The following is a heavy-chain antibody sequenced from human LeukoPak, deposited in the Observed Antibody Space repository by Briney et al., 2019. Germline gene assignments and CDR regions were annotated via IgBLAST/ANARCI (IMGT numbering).Heavy chain of an antibody. V-gene: IGHV3-23*01. CDR1: GFTFSSYA. Sequence: GGSLRLSCAASGFTFSSYAMSWVRQAPGKGLEWVSAISGGGGSTYYADSVKGRFTISRDNSKNTLYLQMNSLRAEDTAVYYCAKRDGPYGSGSYYPIWGQGTMVTVSS. J-gene: IGHJ3*02. CDR3: AKRDGPYGSGSYYPI. CDR2: ISGGGGST. D-gene: IGHD3-10*01.